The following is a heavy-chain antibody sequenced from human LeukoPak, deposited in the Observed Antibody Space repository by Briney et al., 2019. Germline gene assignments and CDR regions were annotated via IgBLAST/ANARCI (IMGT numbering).Heavy chain of an antibody. D-gene: IGHD6-19*01. CDR2: MHYSGST. V-gene: IGHV4-59*01. Sequence: PSETLSFTCTVSGASISSYYWNWIRQPPGKGLEWIGYMHYSGSTSYNPSLKSRVTISVDTSRNQFSLKLTSVTAADTAVYYCARRDYSSAWKIDYWGQGTLVTVSS. CDR3: ARRDYSSAWKIDY. J-gene: IGHJ4*02. CDR1: GASISSYY.